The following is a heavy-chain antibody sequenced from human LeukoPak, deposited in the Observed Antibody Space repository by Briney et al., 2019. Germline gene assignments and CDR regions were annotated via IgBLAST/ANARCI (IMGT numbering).Heavy chain of an antibody. CDR2: IRQDGSEK. CDR3: AKDIRYRGYYDSSGYGNYWYFDL. Sequence: PGGSLRLSCAASGSTFTTYWMSWVRQAPGKGLEWVANIRQDGSEKYYVDSVKGRFTISRDNAKNSLYLQMNSLRAEDTAVYYCAKDIRYRGYYDSSGYGNYWYFDLWGRGTLVTVSS. D-gene: IGHD3-22*01. CDR1: GSTFTTYW. V-gene: IGHV3-7*01. J-gene: IGHJ2*01.